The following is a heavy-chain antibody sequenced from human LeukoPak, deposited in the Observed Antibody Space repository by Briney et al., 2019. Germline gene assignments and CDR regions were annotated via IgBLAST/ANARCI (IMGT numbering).Heavy chain of an antibody. J-gene: IGHJ4*02. V-gene: IGHV1-18*01. Sequence: GASVKVSYKASGYTFTSYGISWVRQAPGQGLEWMGWISAYNGNTNYAQKLQGRVTMTTDTSTSTAYMELRSLRSDDTAVYYCAIALLGRRYSSGLGSFDYWGQGTLVTVSS. CDR1: GYTFTSYG. D-gene: IGHD6-19*01. CDR3: AIALLGRRYSSGLGSFDY. CDR2: ISAYNGNT.